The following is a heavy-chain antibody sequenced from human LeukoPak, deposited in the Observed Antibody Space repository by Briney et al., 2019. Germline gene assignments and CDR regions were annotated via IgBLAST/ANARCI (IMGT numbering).Heavy chain of an antibody. CDR1: GGSISSYY. CDR3: ARVNYSGSYYFDY. V-gene: IGHV4-59*01. Sequence: SETLSLTCTVSGGSISSYYWSWIRQPPGKGLGWIGYIYYSGSTNYNPSLKSRVTISVDTSKNQFSLKLSSVTAADTAVYYCARVNYSGSYYFDYWGQGTLVTVSS. D-gene: IGHD1-26*01. J-gene: IGHJ4*02. CDR2: IYYSGST.